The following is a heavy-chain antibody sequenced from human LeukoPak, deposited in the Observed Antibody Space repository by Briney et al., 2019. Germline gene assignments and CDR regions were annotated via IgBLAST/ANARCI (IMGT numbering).Heavy chain of an antibody. CDR3: AKPLYSSGWQLGYYYYYYGMDV. J-gene: IGHJ6*02. CDR2: ISYDGSNK. D-gene: IGHD6-19*01. V-gene: IGHV3-30*18. Sequence: GSLRLSCAASGFTFSSYGMHWVRPAPGKGLEWVAVISYDGSNKYYADSVKGRFTISRDNSKNTLYLQMNSLRAEDTAVYYCAKPLYSSGWQLGYYYYYYGMDVWGQGTTVTVSS. CDR1: GFTFSSYG.